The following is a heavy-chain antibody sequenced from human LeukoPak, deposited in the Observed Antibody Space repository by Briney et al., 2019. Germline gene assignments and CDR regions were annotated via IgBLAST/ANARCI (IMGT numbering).Heavy chain of an antibody. Sequence: GGSLRLSCAASGFTFSSYGMHWVRQAPGKGLEWVAVISYDGSNKYYADSVKGRFTISRDNSKNTLYLQMNSLRAEDTAVYYCAKSLIAVAGTNFDYWGQGTLVTVSS. CDR2: ISYDGSNK. J-gene: IGHJ4*02. D-gene: IGHD6-19*01. V-gene: IGHV3-30*18. CDR1: GFTFSSYG. CDR3: AKSLIAVAGTNFDY.